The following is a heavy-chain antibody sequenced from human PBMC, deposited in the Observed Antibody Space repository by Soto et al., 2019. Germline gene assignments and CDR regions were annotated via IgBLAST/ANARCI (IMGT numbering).Heavy chain of an antibody. J-gene: IGHJ6*02. Sequence: SLRLSCAASGFTFDDYAMHWVRQAPGKGLEWVSGISWNSGSIGYADSVKGRFTISRDNAKNSLYLQMNSLRAEDTALYYCAKDLNYYGSGSYYYAMDVWGQGTTVTVSS. CDR3: AKDLNYYGSGSYYYAMDV. V-gene: IGHV3-9*01. D-gene: IGHD3-10*01. CDR2: ISWNSGSI. CDR1: GFTFDDYA.